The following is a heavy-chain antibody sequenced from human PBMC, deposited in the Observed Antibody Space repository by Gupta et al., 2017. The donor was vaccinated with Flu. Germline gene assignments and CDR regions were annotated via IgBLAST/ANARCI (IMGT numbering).Heavy chain of an antibody. V-gene: IGHV4-61*02. CDR3: TTASGTTVSGDDY. CDR2: IYSSGRT. Sequence: QVQLQESGPGLVKPSQTLSLTCTVSGASISSSNYYWGWIRQPAGKGLECIGRIYSSGRTNYNPSLKSRVTMSLDTSQNQFSLELSSVTAADTAVYYCTTASGTTVSGDDYWGQGTLVTVSS. J-gene: IGHJ4*02. CDR1: GASISSSNYY. D-gene: IGHD1-1*01.